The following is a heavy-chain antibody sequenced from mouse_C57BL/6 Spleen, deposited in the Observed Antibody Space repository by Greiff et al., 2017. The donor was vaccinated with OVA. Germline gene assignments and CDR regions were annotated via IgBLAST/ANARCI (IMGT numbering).Heavy chain of an antibody. CDR3: ARRGITRDYYAMDY. Sequence: QVQLKESGAELARPGASVKLSCKASGYTFTSFGISWVKQRTGQGLEWIGEIYPRSGNTYYNEKFKGKATLTADKSSSTAYMELRSLTSEDSAVYFCARRGITRDYYAMDYWGQGTSVTVSS. CDR2: IYPRSGNT. D-gene: IGHD2-4*01. V-gene: IGHV1-81*01. CDR1: GYTFTSFG. J-gene: IGHJ4*01.